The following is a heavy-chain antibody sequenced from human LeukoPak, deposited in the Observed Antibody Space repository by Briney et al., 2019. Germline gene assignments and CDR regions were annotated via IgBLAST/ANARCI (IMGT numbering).Heavy chain of an antibody. Sequence: GGSLRLSCAASGFTFSTFAMSWVRQAPGKGLEWVSAISGSGHSTYYADSVKGRFAISRDNSNNTLFLQMNSLRAEDTARYYCSTLVTTSAFDIWGQGTVVAVSS. J-gene: IGHJ3*02. D-gene: IGHD2-21*02. CDR1: GFTFSTFA. CDR3: STLVTTSAFDI. V-gene: IGHV3-23*01. CDR2: ISGSGHST.